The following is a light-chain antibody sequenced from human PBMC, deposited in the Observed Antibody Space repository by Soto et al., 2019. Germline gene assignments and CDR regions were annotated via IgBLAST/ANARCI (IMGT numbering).Light chain of an antibody. J-gene: IGLJ1*01. CDR2: EVS. Sequence: QSALTQPPSASGSPGQSVTISCTGTSSDIGGYNYVSWYQQHPGKAPKLMIYEVSKRPSGVPDRFSGSKSGNTASLTVSGLQAEDEADYYCSSYADDNNLFGTGTQLTVL. V-gene: IGLV2-8*01. CDR3: SSYADDNNL. CDR1: SSDIGGYNY.